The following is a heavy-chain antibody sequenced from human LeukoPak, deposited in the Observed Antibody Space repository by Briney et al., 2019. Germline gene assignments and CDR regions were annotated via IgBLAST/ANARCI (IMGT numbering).Heavy chain of an antibody. CDR2: ISSSSSYI. J-gene: IGHJ4*02. D-gene: IGHD3-22*01. CDR3: ARGNYYDSSGYPRVYFDY. CDR1: GFTFSSYS. Sequence: PGGSLRLSCAASGFTFSSYSMNWVRQAPGKGLEWVSSISSSSSYIYYADSVKGRFTISRDNAKNSLYLQMNSLRAEDTAVYYCARGNYYDSSGYPRVYFDYWGQGTLVTVSS. V-gene: IGHV3-21*01.